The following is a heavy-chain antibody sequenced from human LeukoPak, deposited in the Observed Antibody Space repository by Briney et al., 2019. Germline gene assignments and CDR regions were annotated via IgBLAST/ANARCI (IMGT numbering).Heavy chain of an antibody. D-gene: IGHD4-17*01. CDR2: ISAYNGNT. Sequence: ASVKVSCKASGYTFTSYGISWVRQAPGQGLEWMGWISAYNGNTNYAQKLQDRVTMTTDTSTSTAYMELRSLRSDDTAVYYCAILRPPAAGGDYYYYMDVWGKGTTVTVSS. CDR3: AILRPPAAGGDYYYYMDV. V-gene: IGHV1-18*01. J-gene: IGHJ6*03. CDR1: GYTFTSYG.